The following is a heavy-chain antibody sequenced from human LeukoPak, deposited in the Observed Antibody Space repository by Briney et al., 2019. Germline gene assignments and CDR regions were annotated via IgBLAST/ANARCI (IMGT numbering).Heavy chain of an antibody. V-gene: IGHV1-58*02. CDR1: GFTFGTST. Sequence: ASVKVSCKTSGFTFGTSTMQWVRQAPGQGLEWIGWIVVSSGYREYAQKLQERVTITTDMSTSTSYLELRSLEFEDTAVYYCAAERYEGHCCWFDPWGQETLVTVSS. J-gene: IGHJ5*02. CDR3: AAERYEGHCCWFDP. CDR2: IVVSSGYR. D-gene: IGHD1-14*01.